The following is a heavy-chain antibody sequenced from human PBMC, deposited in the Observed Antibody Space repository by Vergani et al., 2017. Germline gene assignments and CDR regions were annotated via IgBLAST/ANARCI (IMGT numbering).Heavy chain of an antibody. J-gene: IGHJ4*02. D-gene: IGHD6-19*01. V-gene: IGHV3-21*01. CDR2: IRSSSSYI. CDR3: ARDGSAVAGTRLFDY. CDR1: GFTFSSYS. Sequence: EVQLVESGGGLVKPGGSLRLSCAASGFTFSSYSMNWVRQAPGKGLEWVSSIRSSSSYIYYADSVKGRFTISRDNAKNSLYLQMNSLRAEDTAVYYCARDGSAVAGTRLFDYWGQGTLVTVSS.